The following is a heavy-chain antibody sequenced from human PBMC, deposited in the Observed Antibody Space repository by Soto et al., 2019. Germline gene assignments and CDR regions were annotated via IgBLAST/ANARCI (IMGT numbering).Heavy chain of an antibody. CDR2: ISSNGDTT. D-gene: IGHD1-1*01. CDR1: GFTFSTSA. CDR3: AKSVYNWNDGFFDY. V-gene: IGHV3-64*04. J-gene: IGHJ4*02. Sequence: GGSLRLSCAASGFTFSTSAMHWVRQAPGMGLEYVSAISSNGDTTYYADSVKGRFTISRDNSKNTLYLQMNSLRAEDTAVYYCAKSVYNWNDGFFDYWGQGTLVTVSS.